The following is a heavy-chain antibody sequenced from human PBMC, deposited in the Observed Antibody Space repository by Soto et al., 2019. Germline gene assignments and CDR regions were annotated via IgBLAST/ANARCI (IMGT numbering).Heavy chain of an antibody. CDR1: GFTFSSYA. D-gene: IGHD3-22*01. CDR2: ISGSGGST. V-gene: IGHV3-23*01. CDR3: AKDTYYYDSSGYYTGLIFDY. J-gene: IGHJ4*02. Sequence: GGSLRLSCAASGFTFSSYAMSWVRQAPGKGLGWVSAISGSGGSTYYADSVKGRFTISRDNSKNTLYLQMNSLRAEDTAVYYCAKDTYYYDSSGYYTGLIFDYWGQGTLVTVSS.